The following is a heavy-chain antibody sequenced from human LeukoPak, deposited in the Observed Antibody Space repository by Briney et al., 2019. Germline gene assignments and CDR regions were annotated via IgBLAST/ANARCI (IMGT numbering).Heavy chain of an antibody. V-gene: IGHV4-34*01. CDR2: INHSGST. CDR3: ASDQYYYGSGSYRWFDP. D-gene: IGHD3-10*01. CDR1: GGSFNGYY. Sequence: PSKTLSLTCAVYGGSFNGYYWSWIRQPPGKGLEWIGEINHSGSTNYNPSLKSRVTISVDKSKNQFSLKLSSVTAADTAVYYCASDQYYYGSGSYRWFDPWGQGTLVTVSS. J-gene: IGHJ5*02.